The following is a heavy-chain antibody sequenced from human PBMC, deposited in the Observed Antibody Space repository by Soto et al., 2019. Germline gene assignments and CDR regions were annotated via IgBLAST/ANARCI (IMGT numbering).Heavy chain of an antibody. CDR2: IYWDDHK. Sequence: QITLKESGPTLVKPTQTLTLTCTFSGFSLSTSGVGVGWIRQPPGKALEWLAVIYWDDHKRYSPSLKSRLTIPNDTSKNQVVLTLTNIDPVDTATYSCAHRLGSWAFDYWGQGTLVTVSS. CDR1: GFSLSTSGVG. CDR3: AHRLGSWAFDY. D-gene: IGHD6-13*01. J-gene: IGHJ4*02. V-gene: IGHV2-5*02.